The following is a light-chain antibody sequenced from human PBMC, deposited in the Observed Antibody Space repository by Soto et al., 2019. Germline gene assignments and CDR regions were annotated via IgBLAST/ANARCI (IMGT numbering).Light chain of an antibody. CDR3: QQSYNTPFT. CDR2: GVS. J-gene: IGKJ3*01. Sequence: DIQMTQSPSSLSASVGDRVTITCRASQSIDKYLNWYKQKPGKAPKLLIYGVSNLQSGVPSRFSVAVSGTDFPLTLSSLQPEDFATYYCQQSYNTPFTFGPGTKVDIE. CDR1: QSIDKY. V-gene: IGKV1-39*01.